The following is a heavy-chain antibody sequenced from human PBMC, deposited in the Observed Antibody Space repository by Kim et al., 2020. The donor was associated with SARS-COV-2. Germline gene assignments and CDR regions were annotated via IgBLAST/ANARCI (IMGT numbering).Heavy chain of an antibody. J-gene: IGHJ4*02. CDR1: GGSFSGYY. V-gene: IGHV4-34*01. Sequence: SETLSLTCAVYGGSFSGYYWSWIRQPPGKGLEWIGEINQSGSTNYNPSLKSRVTISVDTSKNQFSLKLRSVTAEDTAVYYCARVRYCSGGSCYSGRRWRYFDYRGQGTLVTVSS. D-gene: IGHD2-15*01. CDR3: ARVRYCSGGSCYSGRRWRYFDY. CDR2: INQSGST.